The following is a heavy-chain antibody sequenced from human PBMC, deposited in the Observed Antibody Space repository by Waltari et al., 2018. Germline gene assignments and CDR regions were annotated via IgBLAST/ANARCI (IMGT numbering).Heavy chain of an antibody. CDR2: IGGSGKT. J-gene: IGHJ5*02. CDR3: AKSGEYCGVTSCYPNWFAP. Sequence: EVQLVEAGGGLVQLGGSRRPSCAASGFSFNTYPMNWVRQAPGKGLEWVSTIGGSGKTYYTDAVKGRFTISRDNSKSTLYLQMDSLRAEDTALYYCAKSGEYCGVTSCYPNWFAPWGQGTLVTVSS. D-gene: IGHD3-16*01. CDR1: GFSFNTYP. V-gene: IGHV3-23*04.